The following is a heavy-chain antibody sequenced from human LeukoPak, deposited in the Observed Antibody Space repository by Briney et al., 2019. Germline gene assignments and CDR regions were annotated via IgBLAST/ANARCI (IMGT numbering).Heavy chain of an antibody. D-gene: IGHD6-13*01. Sequence: SETLSLTCTVSGGSISSSSYYWGWIRQPPGKGREWIGSIYSSGSTYYNPSLKSRVTISVDTSKNQFSLKLSSVTAADTAVYYCARHRDSSSWSMFIDYWGQGTLVTVSS. CDR1: GGSISSSSYY. CDR2: IYSSGST. CDR3: ARHRDSSSWSMFIDY. J-gene: IGHJ4*02. V-gene: IGHV4-39*01.